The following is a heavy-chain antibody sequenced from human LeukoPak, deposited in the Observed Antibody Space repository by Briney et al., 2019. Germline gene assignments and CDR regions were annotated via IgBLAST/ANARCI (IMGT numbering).Heavy chain of an antibody. CDR1: GFTFSGYA. J-gene: IGHJ6*03. CDR2: IRSKANSYAT. CDR3: LLSNLHYYYYYMDV. Sequence: PGGSLTLSCAASGFTFSGYAMHWVRQASGKGLEWVGRIRSKANSYATAYAASVKGSFTISRDDSKNTAYLQMNSLKTEDTPVYYCLLSNLHYYYYYMDVWGKGTTVTVSS. V-gene: IGHV3-73*01.